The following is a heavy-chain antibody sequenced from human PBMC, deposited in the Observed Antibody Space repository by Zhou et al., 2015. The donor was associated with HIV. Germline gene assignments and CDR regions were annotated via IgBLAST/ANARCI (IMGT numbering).Heavy chain of an antibody. CDR2: INPRGGTP. CDR3: ARLEADGDDYSPKMFDH. V-gene: IGHV1-46*01. Sequence: QVRLVQSGPQVKAPGASMRVSCETSGYRFLDYIIVWIRQTHGQHFEYVGMINPRGGTPWPSSKFRDRLSLTRDIHTETFYLGLNKLGSDDTAIYFCARLEADGDDYSPKMFDHWGQGT. D-gene: IGHD5-12*01. J-gene: IGHJ5*02. CDR1: GYRFLDYI.